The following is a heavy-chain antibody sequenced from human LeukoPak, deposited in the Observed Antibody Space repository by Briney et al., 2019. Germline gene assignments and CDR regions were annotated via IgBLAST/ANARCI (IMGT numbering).Heavy chain of an antibody. Sequence: ASVKVSCKASGYTFTSYGISWVRQAPGQGLEWMGWISAYNGNTNYAQKLQGRVTMTTDTSTSTAYMELRSLRSDDTAAYYCARGVRSGSHLSRYGMDVWGQGTTVTVSS. D-gene: IGHD1-26*01. V-gene: IGHV1-18*01. J-gene: IGHJ6*02. CDR1: GYTFTSYG. CDR2: ISAYNGNT. CDR3: ARGVRSGSHLSRYGMDV.